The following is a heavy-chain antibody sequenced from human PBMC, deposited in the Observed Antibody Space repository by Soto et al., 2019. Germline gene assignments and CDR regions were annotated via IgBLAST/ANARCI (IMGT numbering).Heavy chain of an antibody. Sequence: GSLRLSCAASGFTFSGSAMHWVRQASGKGLEWVGRIRSKANSYATAYAASVKGRFTISRDDSKNTAYLQMNSLKTEDTAVYCCTSPNYDFWSGGYGMDVWGQGTTVTVSS. J-gene: IGHJ6*02. D-gene: IGHD3-3*01. CDR3: TSPNYDFWSGGYGMDV. CDR1: GFTFSGSA. V-gene: IGHV3-73*01. CDR2: IRSKANSYAT.